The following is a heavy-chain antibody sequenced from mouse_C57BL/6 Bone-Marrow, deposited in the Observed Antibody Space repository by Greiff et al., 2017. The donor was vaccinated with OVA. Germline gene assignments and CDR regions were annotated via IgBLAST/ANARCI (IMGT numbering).Heavy chain of an antibody. CDR3: ARALYDYDLY. Sequence: EVQLVESGGGLVKPGGSLKLSCAASGFTFSSYTMSWVRQTPEKRLEWVATISGGGGNTYYPDSVKGRFTISRDNAKNTLYLQMSSLRSEDTALYYCARALYDYDLYWGQGTLVTVSA. D-gene: IGHD2-4*01. CDR1: GFTFSSYT. J-gene: IGHJ3*01. V-gene: IGHV5-9*01. CDR2: ISGGGGNT.